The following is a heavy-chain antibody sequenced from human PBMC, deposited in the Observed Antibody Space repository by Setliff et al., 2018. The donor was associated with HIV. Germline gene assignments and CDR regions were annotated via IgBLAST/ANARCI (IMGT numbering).Heavy chain of an antibody. V-gene: IGHV1-46*01. Sequence: ASVKVSCKASGYNFTTYYMHWVRQAPGQGLEWMGIINPSGGSTTYVQKFQGRVTMTRDTSTSTVYMELSSLRSEDTAVYYCARDLGDSGSYYLYAFDIWGQGTLVTVSS. CDR1: GYNFTTYY. CDR2: INPSGGST. D-gene: IGHD1-26*01. J-gene: IGHJ3*02. CDR3: ARDLGDSGSYYLYAFDI.